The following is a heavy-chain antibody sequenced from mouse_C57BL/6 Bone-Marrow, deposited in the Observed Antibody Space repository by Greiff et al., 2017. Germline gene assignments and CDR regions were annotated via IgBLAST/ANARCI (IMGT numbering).Heavy chain of an antibody. V-gene: IGHV1-78*01. D-gene: IGHD1-3*01. CDR1: GYTFTDHT. J-gene: IGHJ4*01. Sequence: VKLQESDAELVKPGASVKISCKVSGYTFTDHTIHWMKQRPEQGLEWIGYIYPRDGSNKYNEKFKGKATLTAYKSSSTAYMQLNSLTSEDSAVYFCARRAVAPYYAMDYWGQGTSVTVSS. CDR3: ARRAVAPYYAMDY. CDR2: IYPRDGSN.